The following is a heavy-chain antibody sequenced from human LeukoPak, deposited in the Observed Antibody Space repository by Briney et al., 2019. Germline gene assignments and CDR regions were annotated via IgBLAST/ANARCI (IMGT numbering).Heavy chain of an antibody. D-gene: IGHD5-24*01. CDR1: GFTFTNYN. J-gene: IGHJ3*02. Sequence: GASVKVSCRASGFTFTNYNLHWVRQAPGQRLEWMGIINPSGGSTNYAQNFQGRVTMTRDTSTSTVYMELSSLRSEDTAVYYCVRVRDGYNDAYDIWGQGRMVTVPS. V-gene: IGHV1-46*01. CDR3: VRVRDGYNDAYDI. CDR2: INPSGGST.